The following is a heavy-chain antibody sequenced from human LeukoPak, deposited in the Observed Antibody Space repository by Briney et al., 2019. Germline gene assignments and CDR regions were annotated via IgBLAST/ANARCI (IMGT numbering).Heavy chain of an antibody. CDR3: AIFPVGIAAAGTLY. Sequence: SETLSLTCAVYGGSFSGYYWSWVRQPPGKGLEWIGEINHSGSTNYNPSLKSRVTISVDTSQNQFSLKLSSVTAADTAVYHCAIFPVGIAAAGTLYWGQGTLVTVSS. D-gene: IGHD6-13*01. CDR1: GGSFSGYY. J-gene: IGHJ4*02. CDR2: INHSGST. V-gene: IGHV4-34*01.